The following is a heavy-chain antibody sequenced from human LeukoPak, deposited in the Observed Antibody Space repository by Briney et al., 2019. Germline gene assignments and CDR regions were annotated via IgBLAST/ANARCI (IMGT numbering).Heavy chain of an antibody. Sequence: ASVKVPCKASGYTFTSYGISWVRQAPGQGLEWMGWISAYNGNTNYAQKLQGRVTMTTDTSTSTAYMELRSLRSDDTAVYYCARENNWNSEGPVSPIDYWGQGTLVTVSS. CDR1: GYTFTSYG. CDR3: ARENNWNSEGPVSPIDY. V-gene: IGHV1-18*01. J-gene: IGHJ4*02. D-gene: IGHD1-7*01. CDR2: ISAYNGNT.